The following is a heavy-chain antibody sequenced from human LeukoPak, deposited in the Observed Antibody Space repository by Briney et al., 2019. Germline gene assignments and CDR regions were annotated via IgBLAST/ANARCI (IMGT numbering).Heavy chain of an antibody. J-gene: IGHJ4*02. D-gene: IGHD2-8*02. V-gene: IGHV3-7*01. CDR2: IKEDGREK. CDR1: GFTFTTYY. CDR3: ARDRGYCTGGICYTVLDY. Sequence: GGSLRLSCKASGFTFTTYYMSWVRQTPGKGLEWVAHIKEDGREKVYVDSVKGRFTSSRDNANSSLYLQMNSLRAEDTAVYYCARDRGYCTGGICYTVLDYWGQGILVTVSS.